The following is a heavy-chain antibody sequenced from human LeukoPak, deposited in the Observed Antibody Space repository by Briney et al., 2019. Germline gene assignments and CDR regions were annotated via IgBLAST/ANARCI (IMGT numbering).Heavy chain of an antibody. V-gene: IGHV3-74*01. CDR3: ARVGSSGYYYEYYFDY. J-gene: IGHJ4*02. CDR1: GFTFSSYG. CDR2: INSDGSST. Sequence: GRSLRLSCAASGFTFSSYGMHWVRQAPGKGLVWVSRINSDGSSTSYADSVKGRFTISRDNAKNTLYLQMNSLRAEDTAVYYCARVGSSGYYYEYYFDYWGQGTLVTVSS. D-gene: IGHD3-22*01.